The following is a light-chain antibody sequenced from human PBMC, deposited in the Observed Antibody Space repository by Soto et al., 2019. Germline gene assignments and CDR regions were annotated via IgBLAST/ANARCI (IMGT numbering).Light chain of an antibody. V-gene: IGLV2-14*01. Sequence: QSVLTQPASVSGSPGQSITISCTGTSSDVGGYNYVSWFQQHPGKAPKVMIYEVSNRPSGVSNRFSGSKSGNTASLTISGLQPEDEADYYCNSYSSSSTPYVFGTGTKLTVL. J-gene: IGLJ1*01. CDR3: NSYSSSSTPYV. CDR1: SSDVGGYNY. CDR2: EVS.